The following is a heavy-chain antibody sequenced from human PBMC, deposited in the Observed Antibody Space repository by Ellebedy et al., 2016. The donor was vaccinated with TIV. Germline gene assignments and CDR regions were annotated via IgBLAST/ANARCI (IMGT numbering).Heavy chain of an antibody. Sequence: PGGSLRLSCVASGFTFDSYAMHWVRQAPGKGLKWFAVIAYYGGSKYYAESVKGRFTISSDNSMTTLYLQMNSLRAEDTAVYYCARDLDKSSGWYGGAAYWGQGTLVTVSS. J-gene: IGHJ4*02. CDR2: IAYYGGSK. CDR1: GFTFDSYA. V-gene: IGHV3-30-3*01. CDR3: ARDLDKSSGWYGGAAY. D-gene: IGHD6-19*01.